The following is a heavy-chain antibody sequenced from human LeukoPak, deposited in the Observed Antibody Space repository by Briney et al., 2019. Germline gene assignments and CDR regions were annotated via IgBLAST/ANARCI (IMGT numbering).Heavy chain of an antibody. CDR2: ISAYNGNT. Sequence: ASVKVSCKASGYTFTSYGISWVRQAPGQGLEGMGWISAYNGNTNYAQTLHGRVTMTTDTSTSTASMELRGLRFDDTAVYYCARDKLITVAGTSDAFEIWGQGTMVTVSS. CDR3: ARDKLITVAGTSDAFEI. CDR1: GYTFTSYG. J-gene: IGHJ3*02. V-gene: IGHV1-18*01. D-gene: IGHD6-19*01.